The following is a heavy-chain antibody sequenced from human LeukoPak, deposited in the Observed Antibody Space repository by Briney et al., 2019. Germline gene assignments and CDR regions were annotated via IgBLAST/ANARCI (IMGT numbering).Heavy chain of an antibody. CDR1: GGSISTYY. D-gene: IGHD5-12*01. Sequence: ASGTLSLTCTVSGGSISTYYWSWIRQPPGKGLEWIGYIYHSGSTKYNPSLKSRVTISVDTSQNQFSLKLSSVTAADTAVYYCARDGYSGSDALWGQGTLVTVSS. J-gene: IGHJ4*02. CDR3: ARDGYSGSDAL. V-gene: IGHV4-59*01. CDR2: IYHSGST.